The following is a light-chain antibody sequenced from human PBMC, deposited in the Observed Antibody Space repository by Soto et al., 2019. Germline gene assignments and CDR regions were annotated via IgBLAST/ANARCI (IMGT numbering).Light chain of an antibody. V-gene: IGKV3-20*01. CDR2: GAS. CDR3: QQYGSSPRT. Sequence: EIVLTQSPGTLSLSPGERATLSCRASQSVSSSYLAWYQRKPGQAPRLLIYGASSSATGIPDRFSGSGSGTDFTLTISRLEPEDFAVYYCQQYGSSPRTFGQGTKLEIK. CDR1: QSVSSSY. J-gene: IGKJ2*01.